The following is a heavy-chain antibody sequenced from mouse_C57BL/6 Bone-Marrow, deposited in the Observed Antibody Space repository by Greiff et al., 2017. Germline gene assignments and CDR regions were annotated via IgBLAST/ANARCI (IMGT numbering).Heavy chain of an antibody. CDR1: GYTFTSYW. Sequence: VQLQQPGAELVKPGASVKMSCKASGYTFTSYWITWVKQRPGQGLEWIGDIYPGSGSTNYNEKFKSKATLTVDTSSSTAYMQRSSLTSEDSADYYCARPDYNNYGYDDVWRTGTTVTVSA. V-gene: IGHV1-55*01. D-gene: IGHD2-5*01. J-gene: IGHJ1*03. CDR3: ARPDYNNYGYDDV. CDR2: IYPGSGST.